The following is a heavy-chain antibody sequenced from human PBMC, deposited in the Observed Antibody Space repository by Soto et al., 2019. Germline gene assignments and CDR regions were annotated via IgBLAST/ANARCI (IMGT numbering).Heavy chain of an antibody. CDR3: AVGSGSYYSPRNTHFDY. CDR1: GYTFTSYG. CDR2: LPAYNGNT. Sequence: QVQLVQSGAEVKKPVASVKVSCKASGYTFTSYGIIWVGQAPGQGLEWRGRLPAYNGNTKYEQKLQGRVTRTTDTSTGTAYMELRSLRSDDTSVYYCAVGSGSYYSPRNTHFDYRGQGTLVTVSS. J-gene: IGHJ4*02. V-gene: IGHV1-18*01. D-gene: IGHD3-10*01.